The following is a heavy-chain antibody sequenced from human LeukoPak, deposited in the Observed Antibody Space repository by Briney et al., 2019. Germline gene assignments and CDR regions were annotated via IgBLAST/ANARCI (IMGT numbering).Heavy chain of an antibody. CDR1: GFTFSSYW. CDR3: ARDATGFDY. Sequence: GGSLRLSGAASGFTFSSYWMHWVRQAPGKGLVWVSHINNDGSNTNYADSVKGRFTISRDNAKNTLYLQMNSLRAEDTAVYYCARDATGFDYWGQGTLVTVSS. CDR2: INNDGSNT. V-gene: IGHV3-74*01. J-gene: IGHJ4*02. D-gene: IGHD4-17*01.